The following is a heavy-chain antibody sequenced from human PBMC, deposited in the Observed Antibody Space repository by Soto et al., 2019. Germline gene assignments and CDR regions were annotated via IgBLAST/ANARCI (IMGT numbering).Heavy chain of an antibody. CDR1: GGSISSSSYY. CDR2: IYYSGST. J-gene: IGHJ6*02. D-gene: IGHD2-2*01. Sequence: SETLSLTCTVCGGSISSSSYYWGWIRQPPGKGLEWIGSIYYSGSTYYNPSLKSRVTISVDTSKNQFSLKLSSVTAADTAVYYCASQGGDIVLVPADYGHYYRVEVCGQGTPVTVPS. V-gene: IGHV4-39*01. CDR3: ASQGGDIVLVPADYGHYYRVEV.